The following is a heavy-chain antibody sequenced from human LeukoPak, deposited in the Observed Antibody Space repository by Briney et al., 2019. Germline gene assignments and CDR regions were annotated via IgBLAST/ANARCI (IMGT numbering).Heavy chain of an antibody. CDR1: GFTFSSHG. CDR3: ARVDNNGLYSEYFDH. V-gene: IGHV3-21*01. CDR2: ITSTSTYI. D-gene: IGHD6-19*01. Sequence: MSGGSLRLSCAASGFTFSSHGMNWVRQAPGKGLEWVSSITSTSTYIYYGDSVKGRFTTSRDNAKNSLFLQMHSLRAEDTAVYYCARVDNNGLYSEYFDHWGQGTLVTVSS. J-gene: IGHJ1*01.